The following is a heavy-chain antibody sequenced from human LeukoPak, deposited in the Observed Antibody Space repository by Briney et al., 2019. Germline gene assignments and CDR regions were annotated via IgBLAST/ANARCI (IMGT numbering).Heavy chain of an antibody. CDR2: IYYSGST. J-gene: IGHJ4*02. D-gene: IGHD6-19*01. V-gene: IGHV4-31*11. Sequence: SETLSLTCAVSGGSISSGGYSWSWIRQPPGKGLEWIGYIYYSGSTYYNPSLKSRVTISVDTSKNQFSLKLSSVTAADTAVYYCARVYSSGWLVGGLDYFDYWGQGTLVTVSS. CDR3: ARVYSSGWLVGGLDYFDY. CDR1: GGSISSGGYS.